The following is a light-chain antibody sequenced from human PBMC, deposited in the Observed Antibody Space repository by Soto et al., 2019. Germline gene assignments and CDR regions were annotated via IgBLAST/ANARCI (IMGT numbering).Light chain of an antibody. CDR2: WAS. J-gene: IGKJ1*01. CDR1: QNILYSTNNKNY. Sequence: DIVMTQSPDSLAVSLGERATINCRSSQNILYSTNNKNYLAWYQQKPGQPPKLLIYWASTRESGVPDRFSGSGSGTDFTLTISRLQAEDVAVYYCQQYYSTPPTFGQGTKVEI. CDR3: QQYYSTPPT. V-gene: IGKV4-1*01.